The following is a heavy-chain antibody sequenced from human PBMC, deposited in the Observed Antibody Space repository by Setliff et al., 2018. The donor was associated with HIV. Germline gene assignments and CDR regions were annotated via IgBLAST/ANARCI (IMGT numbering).Heavy chain of an antibody. V-gene: IGHV4-38-2*01. CDR3: ARTRGYCSATSCYALRGPDY. Sequence: SETLSLTCAVSGYSISSGYYWGWIRQPPGKGLEWIGEINHTGSTNYIPSLKSRLTMSVDTSKNQFSLKLSSVTAADTAVYYCARTRGYCSATSCYALRGPDYWGQGTLVTVSS. CDR1: GYSISSGYY. D-gene: IGHD2-2*01. CDR2: INHTGST. J-gene: IGHJ4*02.